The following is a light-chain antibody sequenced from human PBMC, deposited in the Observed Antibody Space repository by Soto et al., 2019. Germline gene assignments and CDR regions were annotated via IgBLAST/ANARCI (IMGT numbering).Light chain of an antibody. CDR2: DVS. V-gene: IGLV2-14*03. CDR3: SSYTSSSNHV. J-gene: IGLJ1*01. Sequence: QSALTQPASVSGSPGQSITISCTGTSSDVGAYTFVSWYQQHPDKVPKLMIFDVSRRPSGVSDRFSGSKSGNTASLTISGLQPEAEADYYCSSYTSSSNHVFGSGTKVTVL. CDR1: SSDVGAYTF.